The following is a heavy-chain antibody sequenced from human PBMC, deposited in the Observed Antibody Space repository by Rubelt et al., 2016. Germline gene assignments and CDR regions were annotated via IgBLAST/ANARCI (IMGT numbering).Heavy chain of an antibody. Sequence: QVQLQQWGAGLLKPSETLSLTCAVFGGSFSGYSWTWIRQPPGKGLEWLGEIDHSGNTDYIPSLKSRASISVDTSKKQISLKMSSVTAAETAVYYCARHDTGSFLFDFWGQGTLVTVSS. CDR2: IDHSGNT. CDR1: GGSFSGYS. CDR3: ARHDTGSFLFDF. J-gene: IGHJ4*02. V-gene: IGHV4-34*02. D-gene: IGHD1-26*01.